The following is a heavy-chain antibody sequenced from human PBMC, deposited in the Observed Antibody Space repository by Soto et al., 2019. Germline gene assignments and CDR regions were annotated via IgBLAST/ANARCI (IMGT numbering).Heavy chain of an antibody. Sequence: EVQLLDSGGGLVQPGGSLRLSCAASGFTFSSYAMTWVRQAPGKGLEWVSTISGSAGSTHYADSVKGRFTISRDNSKDTVYLQMITLRVEDTAGYYCAKGGGVYGGTLDFWGQGTLVTVSS. J-gene: IGHJ4*02. V-gene: IGHV3-23*01. CDR3: AKGGGVYGGTLDF. CDR2: ISGSAGST. CDR1: GFTFSSYA. D-gene: IGHD4-17*01.